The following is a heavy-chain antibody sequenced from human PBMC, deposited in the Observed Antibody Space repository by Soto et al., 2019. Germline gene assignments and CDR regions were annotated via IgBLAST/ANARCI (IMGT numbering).Heavy chain of an antibody. V-gene: IGHV3-30*18. D-gene: IGHD2-2*01. J-gene: IGHJ1*01. CDR1: GFTFSSYA. CDR2: ISYDGSDK. Sequence: QVQLVESGGGMVQAGRSLRLSCAASGFTFSSYAMYWVRQAPGKGLEWVAFISYDGSDKYYADSVKGRFTISRDNSKNTLYLQMNSLRADDTAVYFCAKAGPYCSSTSCYALWGQGTLVTVSS. CDR3: AKAGPYCSSTSCYAL.